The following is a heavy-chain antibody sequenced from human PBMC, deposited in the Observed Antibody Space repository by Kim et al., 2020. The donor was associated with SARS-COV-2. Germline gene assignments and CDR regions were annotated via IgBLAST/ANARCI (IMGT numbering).Heavy chain of an antibody. V-gene: IGHV1-3*01. D-gene: IGHD1-26*01. CDR2: INAGNGNT. Sequence: ASVKVSCKASGYTFTSYAMHWVRQAPGQRLEWMGWINAGNGNTKYSQKFQGRVTITRDTSASTAYMELSSLRSEDTAVYYCARPLVGASAFDIWGQRTMVTVSS. CDR1: GYTFTSYA. CDR3: ARPLVGASAFDI. J-gene: IGHJ3*02.